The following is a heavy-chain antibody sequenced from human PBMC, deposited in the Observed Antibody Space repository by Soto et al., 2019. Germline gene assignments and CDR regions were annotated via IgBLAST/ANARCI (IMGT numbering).Heavy chain of an antibody. CDR1: GGAFSGHS. J-gene: IGHJ5*01. CDR3: STRAYDTNGYYRFDP. Sequence: SETLSLTCAVYGGAFSGHSWTWIRQSPGKGLEWIGDINHSGRVNYSPSLKSRVTISLDTSKNQFSLTLSAVTAADTAMYYCSTRAYDTNGYYRFDPWGQGTLVTVSS. V-gene: IGHV4-34*01. D-gene: IGHD3-22*01. CDR2: INHSGRV.